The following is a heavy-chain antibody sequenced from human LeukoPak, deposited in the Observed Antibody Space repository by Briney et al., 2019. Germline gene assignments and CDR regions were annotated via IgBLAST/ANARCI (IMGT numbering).Heavy chain of an antibody. J-gene: IGHJ4*02. CDR1: GFTFSSYS. CDR3: ARKFGY. V-gene: IGHV3-48*01. CDR2: IHSSGNTI. Sequence: GGSLRLSCAVSGFTFSSYSVNWVRQAPGKGLEWVSYIHSSGNTIYYADSVKGRFTISRDNANNSLYLQMNSLRAEDTAVYYCARKFGYWGQGTLVTVSS.